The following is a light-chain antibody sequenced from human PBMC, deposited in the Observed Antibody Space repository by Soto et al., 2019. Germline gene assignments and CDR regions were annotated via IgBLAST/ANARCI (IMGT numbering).Light chain of an antibody. Sequence: SSELTQPPSVSVAPGQTARITCGGNVIGSYSVHWYQQRPGQAPVLVVYDDSDRPSGIPERFSGSNSGNTATLAISRVEVGDEADYYCQVWDSSSDHAVFGGGTKLTVL. CDR1: VIGSYS. V-gene: IGLV3-21*02. CDR2: DDS. CDR3: QVWDSSSDHAV. J-gene: IGLJ2*01.